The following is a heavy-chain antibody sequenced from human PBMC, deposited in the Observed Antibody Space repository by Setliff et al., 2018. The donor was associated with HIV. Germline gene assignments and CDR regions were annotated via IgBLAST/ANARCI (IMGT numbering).Heavy chain of an antibody. CDR1: GYSFTNFW. V-gene: IGHV5-51*01. Sequence: LGESLKISCKGSGYSFTNFWVGWVRQMPGKGLEWMGIIYPIDSDTKYSPSFWGRVTISVDKSLNTAYLHWNSLKPADTAMYFCGRSGKSGELYAYWGQGTLVTVS. CDR3: GRSGKSGELYAY. D-gene: IGHD2-8*01. J-gene: IGHJ4*02. CDR2: IYPIDSDT.